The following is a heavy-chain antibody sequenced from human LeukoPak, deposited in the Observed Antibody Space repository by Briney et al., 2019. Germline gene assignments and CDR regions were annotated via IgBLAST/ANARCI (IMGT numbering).Heavy chain of an antibody. J-gene: IGHJ5*02. CDR1: GYSFTNYW. CDR2: IYPADSDI. D-gene: IGHD2-15*01. CDR3: ARQEYCSGGSCYTWFDP. V-gene: IGHV5-51*01. Sequence: GESLKISCKGSGYSFTNYWIGWVRQMPGKGLEWMGIIYPADSDIRYSPSFQGQVTISADKSISTAYLQWSSLKASDTAMYYCARQEYCSGGSCYTWFDPWGQGTLVTVSS.